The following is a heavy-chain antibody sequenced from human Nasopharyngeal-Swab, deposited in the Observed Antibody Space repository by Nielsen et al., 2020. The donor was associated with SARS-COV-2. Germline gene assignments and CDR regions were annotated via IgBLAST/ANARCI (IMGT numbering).Heavy chain of an antibody. CDR2: ISYDGSNK. V-gene: IGHV3-30*18. CDR1: GFTFSSYG. J-gene: IGHJ4*02. CDR3: AKDGSLRYFDWLLGDAYYFDY. D-gene: IGHD3-9*01. Sequence: GGSLRLSCAASGFTFSSYGMRWVRQAPGKGLEWVAVISYDGSNKYYADSVKGRFTISRDNSKNTLYLQMNSLRAEDTAVYYCAKDGSLRYFDWLLGDAYYFDYWGQGTLVTVSS.